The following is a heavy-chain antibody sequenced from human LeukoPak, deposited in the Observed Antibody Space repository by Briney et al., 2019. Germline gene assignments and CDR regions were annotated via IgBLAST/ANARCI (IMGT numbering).Heavy chain of an antibody. Sequence: GGSLRLSCAASGFTFSSYSTNWVRQAPGKGLEWVSSISSSSSYIYYADSVKGRFTISRDNAKNSLYLQMNSLRAEDTAVYYCARGPRITMVRGVAQNWFDPWGQGTLVTVSS. V-gene: IGHV3-21*01. D-gene: IGHD3-10*01. CDR3: ARGPRITMVRGVAQNWFDP. CDR1: GFTFSSYS. CDR2: ISSSSSYI. J-gene: IGHJ5*02.